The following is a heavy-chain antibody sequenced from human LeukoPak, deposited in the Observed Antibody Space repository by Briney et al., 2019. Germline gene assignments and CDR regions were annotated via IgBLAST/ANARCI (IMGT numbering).Heavy chain of an antibody. D-gene: IGHD5-12*01. CDR3: ARAVDMRGHFDY. CDR1: GFTVSSNY. Sequence: GGSLRLSCAASGFTVSSNYMSWVRQAPGKGLEWVSVIYSGGRTYYADSVKGRFTISRDNSKNTVNLQMNSLRAEDTAVYYCARAVDMRGHFDYWGQGTLVTVSS. V-gene: IGHV3-66*01. J-gene: IGHJ4*02. CDR2: IYSGGRT.